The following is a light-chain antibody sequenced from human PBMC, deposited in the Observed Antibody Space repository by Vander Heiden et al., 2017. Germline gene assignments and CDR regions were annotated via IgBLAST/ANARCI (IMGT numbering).Light chain of an antibody. CDR2: GAS. J-gene: IGKJ2*01. Sequence: EIVMTQSPATLSASPGERATLSCRASQSVSSNLAWYQQKPGQAPRLLIHGASTRATSIPARFSGSGSETEFTLTISSLQSEDFAVYYCQQYNNWPPYTFGHGTKLEIK. V-gene: IGKV3-15*01. CDR1: QSVSSN. CDR3: QQYNNWPPYT.